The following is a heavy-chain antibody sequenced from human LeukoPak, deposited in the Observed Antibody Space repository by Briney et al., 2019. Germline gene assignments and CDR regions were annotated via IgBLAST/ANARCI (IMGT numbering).Heavy chain of an antibody. Sequence: SETLSLTCTVSGGSISSYYWSWIRQPPGKGLEWIGYIYYSGSTNYNPCLKSRVTISVDTSKNQFSLKLSSVTAADTAVYYCAREATRGTNFDYWGQGTLVTVSS. V-gene: IGHV4-59*01. CDR2: IYYSGST. D-gene: IGHD1-26*01. CDR1: GGSISSYY. J-gene: IGHJ4*02. CDR3: AREATRGTNFDY.